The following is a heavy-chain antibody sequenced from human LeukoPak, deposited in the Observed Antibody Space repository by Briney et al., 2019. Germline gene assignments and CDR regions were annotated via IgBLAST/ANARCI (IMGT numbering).Heavy chain of an antibody. V-gene: IGHV4-34*01. Sequence: GSLRLSCAASGFTFSSYAMSWIRQSPGKGLEWIGEINHSGSSDYNPSLKSRVTISLDTSKNQFSLKLSSVTAADTAVYYCARAPHLYGDYRYYYYMDVWGKGTTVTISS. CDR1: GFTFSSYA. J-gene: IGHJ6*03. CDR3: ARAPHLYGDYRYYYYMDV. CDR2: INHSGSS. D-gene: IGHD4-17*01.